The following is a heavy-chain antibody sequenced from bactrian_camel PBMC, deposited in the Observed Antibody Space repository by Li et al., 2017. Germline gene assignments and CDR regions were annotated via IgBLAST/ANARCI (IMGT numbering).Heavy chain of an antibody. Sequence: HVQLVESGGGSAQAGGSLRLSCVVASGYTISNYYMGWFRQPPGKEREAVAAISSDGSTSYVDSVKGRFTISKDNGKNIVYLQMNSLKAEDSAMYYCSADRMGVDSGGNCGGSEFGYRGQGTQVTVS. V-gene: IGHV3S53*01. D-gene: IGHD3*01. CDR3: SADRMGVDSGGNCGGSEFGY. CDR2: ISSDGST. J-gene: IGHJ6*01. CDR1: GYTISNYY.